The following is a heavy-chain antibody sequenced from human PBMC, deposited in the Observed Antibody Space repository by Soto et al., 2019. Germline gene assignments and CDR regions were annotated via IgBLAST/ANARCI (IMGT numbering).Heavy chain of an antibody. J-gene: IGHJ4*02. D-gene: IGHD3-3*01. Sequence: QVQLQESGPGLVKPSETLSLTCTVSGASVSSGSYYWSWIRQPPGKGLEWIGHIYYSGSTSYNPSLKSRVTMSVDTSKNQFSLKLTSVTAADTAVYFCARRIDYYDYVPDWGQGTLVTVSS. CDR1: GASVSSGSYY. CDR3: ARRIDYYDYVPD. CDR2: IYYSGST. V-gene: IGHV4-61*01.